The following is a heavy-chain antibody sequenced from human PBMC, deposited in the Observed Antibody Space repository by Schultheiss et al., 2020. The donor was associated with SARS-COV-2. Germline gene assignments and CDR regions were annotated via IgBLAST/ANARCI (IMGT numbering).Heavy chain of an antibody. D-gene: IGHD4-17*01. CDR1: GGSISSYY. CDR3: ARWEDYGDYGFDY. V-gene: IGHV4-59*01. Sequence: SETLSLTCTVSGGSISSYYWSWIRQPPGKGLEWIGYIYYSGSTNYNPSLKSRVTISVDTFKNQFSLKLSSVTAADTAVYYCARWEDYGDYGFDYWGQGTLVTVSS. CDR2: IYYSGST. J-gene: IGHJ4*02.